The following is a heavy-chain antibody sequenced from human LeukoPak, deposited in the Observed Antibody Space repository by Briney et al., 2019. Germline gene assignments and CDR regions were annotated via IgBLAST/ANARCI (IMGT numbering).Heavy chain of an antibody. V-gene: IGHV3-33*01. Sequence: QPGRSLRLSCTASGFNFGIYGMHWVRQAPGKGLEWVAVMWDDGTNEYYVESVKGRFTISRDNGKRTLYLQMNSLRVEDTAVYYCARAGIPSGGGYTPGLDYWGQGTLVTVSS. J-gene: IGHJ4*02. CDR2: MWDDGTNE. D-gene: IGHD3-16*02. CDR1: GFNFGIYG. CDR3: ARAGIPSGGGYTPGLDY.